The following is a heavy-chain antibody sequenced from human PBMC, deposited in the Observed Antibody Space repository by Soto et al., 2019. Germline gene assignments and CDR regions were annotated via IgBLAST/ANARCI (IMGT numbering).Heavy chain of an antibody. V-gene: IGHV4-4*02. D-gene: IGHD4-17*01. Sequence: QVQLQESGPGLVKPSGTLSLTCAVSGGSISSSNWWSWVRQPPGKGLEWIGEIYHSGSTNYNPSLKSRVTISVDKSKNQFSLKLSSVTAADTAVYYCARVGWTSTVITGSYYYGMDVWGQGTTVTVSS. J-gene: IGHJ6*02. CDR2: IYHSGST. CDR3: ARVGWTSTVITGSYYYGMDV. CDR1: GGSISSSNW.